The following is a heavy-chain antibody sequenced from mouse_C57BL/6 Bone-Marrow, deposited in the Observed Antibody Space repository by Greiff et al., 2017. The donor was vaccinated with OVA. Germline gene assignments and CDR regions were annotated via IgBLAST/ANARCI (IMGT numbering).Heavy chain of an antibody. J-gene: IGHJ1*03. Sequence: DVQLVESEGGLVQPGSSMKLSCTASGFTFSDYYMAWVRQVPEKGLEWVANINYDGSSTYYLDSLKSRFIISRDNAKNILYLQMSSLKSEDTATYYCARDPYYGSSPYWYFDVWGTGTTVTVSS. CDR2: INYDGSST. V-gene: IGHV5-16*01. CDR1: GFTFSDYY. D-gene: IGHD1-1*01. CDR3: ARDPYYGSSPYWYFDV.